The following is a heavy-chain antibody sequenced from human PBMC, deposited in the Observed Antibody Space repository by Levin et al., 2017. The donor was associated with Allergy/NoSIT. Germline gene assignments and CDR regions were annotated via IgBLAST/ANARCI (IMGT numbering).Heavy chain of an antibody. Sequence: GGSLRLSCAASGFSFSAYAFHWVRQAPGKGLEWVAVIAHDGNNKVYADSVKGRFTISRDDSSNTLSLHMTSLRAEDTAVDYCARIVRNCPDLWGQGALVAVSS. D-gene: IGHD1-26*01. CDR1: GFSFSAYA. CDR2: IAHDGNNK. V-gene: IGHV3-30-3*01. J-gene: IGHJ4*02. CDR3: ARIVRNCPDL.